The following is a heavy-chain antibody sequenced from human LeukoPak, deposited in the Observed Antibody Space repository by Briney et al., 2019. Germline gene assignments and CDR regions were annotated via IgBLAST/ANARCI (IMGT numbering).Heavy chain of an antibody. D-gene: IGHD1-20*01. CDR3: ARRGYNWNAIDY. CDR1: GFTFSDYY. CDR2: ISSSGSTL. J-gene: IGHJ4*02. Sequence: GGSLRLSCAASGFTFSDYYMSWIRQAPGKGLEWVSYISSSGSTLYYADSVKGRITISRDNAKNSLYLQMNSLRAEDTAVYYCARRGYNWNAIDYWGQGTLVTVSS. V-gene: IGHV3-11*01.